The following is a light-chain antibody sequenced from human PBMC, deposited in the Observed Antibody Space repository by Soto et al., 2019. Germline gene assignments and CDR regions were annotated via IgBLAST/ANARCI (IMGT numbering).Light chain of an antibody. Sequence: EIVMTPSPATLSVSPGERATLSCSASQSVSSNLAWYQQKPGQAPRLLIYGASTRATGIPARFSGSGSGTEFTLTISSLQSEDFAVYYCQQYNNWPPWTFGQGTKV. J-gene: IGKJ1*01. CDR2: GAS. V-gene: IGKV3-15*01. CDR3: QQYNNWPPWT. CDR1: QSVSSN.